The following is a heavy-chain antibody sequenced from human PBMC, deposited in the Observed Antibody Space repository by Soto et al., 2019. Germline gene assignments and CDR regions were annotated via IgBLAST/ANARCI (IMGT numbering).Heavy chain of an antibody. Sequence: SEILSLTCTVSDGSISSYFCSCIRQPPGKGLEWIGNIYYTGSTNYNPSLKSRVTISVDTPKNQFSLKLSSVTAADTAVYYCARGLRFLETDYWGRGTLVTVSS. D-gene: IGHD3-3*01. V-gene: IGHV4-59*01. CDR3: ARGLRFLETDY. CDR1: DGSISSYF. CDR2: IYYTGST. J-gene: IGHJ4*02.